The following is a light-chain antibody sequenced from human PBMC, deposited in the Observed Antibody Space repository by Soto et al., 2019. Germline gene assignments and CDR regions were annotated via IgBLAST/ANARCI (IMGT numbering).Light chain of an antibody. CDR3: QQYGSSPWT. V-gene: IGKV3-20*01. J-gene: IGKJ1*01. Sequence: EIVLTQSPGTRSLSPGERATLSCRASQSVGSSYLAWYQQKPGQAPRLLIYGASSRATGIPDKFSGSGSGTDFTLTISRLEPEDFAVYYCQQYGSSPWTFGQGTKVEI. CDR1: QSVGSSY. CDR2: GAS.